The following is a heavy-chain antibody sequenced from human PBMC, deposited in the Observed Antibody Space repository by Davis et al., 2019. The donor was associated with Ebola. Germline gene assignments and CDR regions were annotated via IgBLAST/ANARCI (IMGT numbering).Heavy chain of an antibody. D-gene: IGHD2-2*01. CDR2: MNPNSGNT. CDR3: ATGYCSSTSCHYYYYGMDV. J-gene: IGHJ6*02. Sequence: AASVKVSCKASGYTFTSYDINWVRQATGQGLEWMGWMNPNSGNTGYAQKFQGRVTMTEDTSTDTAYMELSSLRSEDTAVYYCATGYCSSTSCHYYYYGMDVWGQGTTVTVSS. V-gene: IGHV1-8*01. CDR1: GYTFTSYD.